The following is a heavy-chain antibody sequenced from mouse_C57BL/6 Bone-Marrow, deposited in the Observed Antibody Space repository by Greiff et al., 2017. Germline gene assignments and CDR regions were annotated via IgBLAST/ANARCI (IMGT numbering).Heavy chain of an antibody. CDR3: ARSYDDAGYYYAMDY. CDR2: INPNNGGT. V-gene: IGHV1-26*01. CDR1: GYTFTDYY. J-gene: IGHJ4*01. Sequence: VQLQQSGPELVKPGASVKISCKASGYTFTDYYMNWVKQSHGKSLEWIGDINPNNGGTSYNQKFKGKATLTVDKSSSTASMELRSLTSEDSAVYYCARSYDDAGYYYAMDYWGQGTSVTVSS. D-gene: IGHD2-12*01.